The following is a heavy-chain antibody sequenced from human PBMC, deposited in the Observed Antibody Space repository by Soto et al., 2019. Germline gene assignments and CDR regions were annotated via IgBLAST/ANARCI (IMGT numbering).Heavy chain of an antibody. D-gene: IGHD1-26*01. CDR1: AFTLSSYW. J-gene: IGHJ4*02. Sequence: EVHLVESGGGLVQPGGSLRLSCTTSAFTLSSYWMSWVRQAPGKGLEWVAYIRQDGNEKQYVDSVRGRFTVSRDNAKNSLYLQMSSLSPEDTAVYYCARLKSGSYSFDSWGQGTLVTVSS. V-gene: IGHV3-7*05. CDR2: IRQDGNEK. CDR3: ARLKSGSYSFDS.